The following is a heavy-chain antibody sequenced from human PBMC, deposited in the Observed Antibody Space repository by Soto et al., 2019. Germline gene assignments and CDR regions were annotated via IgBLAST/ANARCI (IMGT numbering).Heavy chain of an antibody. V-gene: IGHV4-39*01. CDR2: IYYSGST. D-gene: IGHD2-15*01. Sequence: PSETLSLTCTVSGGSISSSSYYWGWIRQPPGKGLEWIGSIYYSGSTYYNPSLKSRVTISVDTSKNQFSLKLSSVTAADTAVYYCARGGIVGIAASYGMDVWGQGTTVTVSS. J-gene: IGHJ6*02. CDR1: GGSISSSSYY. CDR3: ARGGIVGIAASYGMDV.